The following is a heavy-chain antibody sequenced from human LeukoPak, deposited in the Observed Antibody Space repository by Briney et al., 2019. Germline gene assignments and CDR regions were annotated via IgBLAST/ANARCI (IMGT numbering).Heavy chain of an antibody. CDR1: GFTFSSYS. CDR3: AREGLKGAFDI. V-gene: IGHV3-48*04. Sequence: GGSLRLSCAASGFTFSSYSMNWVRQAPGKGLEGVSYISSSGSTIYYADSVKGRFTISRDNAKNSLYLQMNSLRAEDTAVYYCAREGLKGAFDIWGQGTMVTVSS. J-gene: IGHJ3*02. CDR2: ISSSGSTI. D-gene: IGHD4/OR15-4a*01.